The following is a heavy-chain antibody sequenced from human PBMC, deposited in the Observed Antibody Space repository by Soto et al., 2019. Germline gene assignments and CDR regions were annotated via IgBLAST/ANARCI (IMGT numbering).Heavy chain of an antibody. Sequence: QITLKESAPTRVKPTQTLTLTCTFSGFSLTSRPMGVGWIRQPPGKALEWLAFIYWDDDKRYSPALRSRLTITKDTSGNQVVLTMTNMDPMDTATYYCAHRLSGYNWDGGYLDYWGQGALVTVSS. CDR3: AHRLSGYNWDGGYLDY. CDR2: IYWDDDK. D-gene: IGHD1-1*01. CDR1: GFSLTSRPMG. J-gene: IGHJ4*02. V-gene: IGHV2-5*02.